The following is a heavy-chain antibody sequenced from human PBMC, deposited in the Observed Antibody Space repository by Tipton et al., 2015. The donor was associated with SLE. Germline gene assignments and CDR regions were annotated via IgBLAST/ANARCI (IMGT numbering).Heavy chain of an antibody. CDR2: IKQDGSEE. CDR3: ARDPLYYFNSTPKLDY. Sequence: GSLRLSCAASGFTVSSNYMSWVRQAPGKGLEWVANIKQDGSEEDYVDSVKGRFTISRDNAENSLYLQMNSLRAEDTAVYYCARDPLYYFNSTPKLDYWGQGTLVTVSS. V-gene: IGHV3-7*03. CDR1: GFTVSSNY. D-gene: IGHD3-22*01. J-gene: IGHJ4*02.